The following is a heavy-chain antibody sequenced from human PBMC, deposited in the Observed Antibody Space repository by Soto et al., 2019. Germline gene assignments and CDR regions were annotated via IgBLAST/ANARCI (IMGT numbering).Heavy chain of an antibody. V-gene: IGHV4-31*03. J-gene: IGHJ4*02. CDR2: ITYGGSI. CDR1: GASLTNDDFF. Sequence: PSGTLALTSTVSGASLTNDDFFWIWDRQHPDKGLEWLAYITYGGSIYNNPSLRSRLSVSIDKSKSQFSLNVRSVTAADTAVYFCAKMERTQLWLLVQNWGQGLPVTVSS. D-gene: IGHD5-18*01. CDR3: AKMERTQLWLLVQN.